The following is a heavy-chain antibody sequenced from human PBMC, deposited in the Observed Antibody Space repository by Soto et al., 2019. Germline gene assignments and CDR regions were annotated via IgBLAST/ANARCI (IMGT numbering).Heavy chain of an antibody. D-gene: IGHD3-3*01. CDR3: AKGAVQDLWSGYYTLFDY. CDR1: GFTFSTYG. V-gene: IGHV3-30*18. Sequence: GGSLRLSCAASGFTFSTYGMHWVRQAPGKGLEWVAVISYDAKHKYYADSLKGRFTISRDNSKNTLYLQMNSLRAEDTAVYYCAKGAVQDLWSGYYTLFDYWGQGTLVTVSS. CDR2: ISYDAKHK. J-gene: IGHJ4*02.